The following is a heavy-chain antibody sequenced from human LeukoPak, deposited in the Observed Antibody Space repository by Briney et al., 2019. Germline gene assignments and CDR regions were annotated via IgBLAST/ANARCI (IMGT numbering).Heavy chain of an antibody. V-gene: IGHV4-39*01. CDR2: IYYSGTT. CDR1: GGSNSSTSYY. CDR3: ARLVVPAAMGHGLDY. Sequence: SETLSLTCIVSGGSNSSTSYYWGWIRQPPGKGLEWIGTIYYSGTTYYNPSLKSRVTISVDTSKNQFSLKLSSVTAADTAVYYCARLVVPAAMGHGLDYWGQGTMVTVSS. D-gene: IGHD2-2*01. J-gene: IGHJ4*02.